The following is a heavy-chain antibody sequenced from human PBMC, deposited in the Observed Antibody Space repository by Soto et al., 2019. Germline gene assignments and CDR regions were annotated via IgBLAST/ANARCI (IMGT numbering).Heavy chain of an antibody. CDR3: VKGRSWQQPVRGFDY. CDR1: AFTFTSYA. CDR2: ISSNGGST. Sequence: GGSRRLSCSASAFTFTSYAMHWVRQAPGKGLEYVSGISSNGGSTYYADSVKGRFTISRDNSKNTLYLQMSSLTPEDTAVYYCVKGRSWQQPVRGFDYWGQGT. D-gene: IGHD6-13*01. J-gene: IGHJ4*02. V-gene: IGHV3-64D*06.